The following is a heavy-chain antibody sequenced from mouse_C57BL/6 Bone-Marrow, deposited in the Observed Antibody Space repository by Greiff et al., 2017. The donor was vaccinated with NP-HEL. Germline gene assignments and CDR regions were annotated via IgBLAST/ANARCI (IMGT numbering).Heavy chain of an antibody. CDR3: ARRGLRYYYFDY. V-gene: IGHV5-12*01. D-gene: IGHD1-1*01. J-gene: IGHJ2*01. Sequence: VQLKESGGGLVQPGGSLKLSCAASGFTFSDYYMYWVRQTPEKRLEWVAYISNGGGSTYYPDTVKGRFTISRDNAKNTLYLQMSRLKSEDTAMYYCARRGLRYYYFDYWGQGTTLTVSS. CDR1: GFTFSDYY. CDR2: ISNGGGST.